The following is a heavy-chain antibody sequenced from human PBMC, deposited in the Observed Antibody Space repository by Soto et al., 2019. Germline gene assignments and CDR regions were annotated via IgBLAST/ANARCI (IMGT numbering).Heavy chain of an antibody. CDR2: IYNSGST. CDR3: ARGVDTMAFDH. D-gene: IGHD2-2*01. CDR1: GDSLRSGDYY. Sequence: TLSLTCTVSGDSLRSGDYYWSWIRQPPGKGLEWIGYIYNSGSTYYEPSLRSRLTISEDLSKNQLSLRLTAVTAADTAVYYCARGVDTMAFDHWGQGTLVTVSS. V-gene: IGHV4-30-4*01. J-gene: IGHJ5*02.